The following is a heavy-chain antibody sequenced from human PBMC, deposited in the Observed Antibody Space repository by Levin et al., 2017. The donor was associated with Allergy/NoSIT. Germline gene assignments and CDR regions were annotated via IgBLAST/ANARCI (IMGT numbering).Heavy chain of an antibody. Sequence: GGSLRLSCAASGFTFSSYWMSWVRQAPGKGLEWVANIKQDGSEKYYVDSVKGRFTISRDNAKNSLYLQMNSLRAEDTAVYYCARAEYYYGSGRRWFDPWGQGTLVTVSS. CDR3: ARAEYYYGSGRRWFDP. CDR1: GFTFSSYW. CDR2: IKQDGSEK. J-gene: IGHJ5*02. V-gene: IGHV3-7*04. D-gene: IGHD3-10*01.